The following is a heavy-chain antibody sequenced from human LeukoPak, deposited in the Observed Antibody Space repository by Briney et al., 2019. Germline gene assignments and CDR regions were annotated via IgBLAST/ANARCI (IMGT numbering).Heavy chain of an antibody. CDR3: ARGRGMTTVTTFDY. J-gene: IGHJ4*02. CDR1: GGSFSGYY. V-gene: IGHV4-59*01. CDR2: IYYSGST. Sequence: SETLSLTCAVYGGSFSGYYWSWIRQPPGKGLEWIGYIYYSGSTNYNPSLKSRVTISVDTSKNQFSLKLSSVTAADTAVYYCARGRGMTTVTTFDYWGQGTLVTVSS. D-gene: IGHD4-17*01.